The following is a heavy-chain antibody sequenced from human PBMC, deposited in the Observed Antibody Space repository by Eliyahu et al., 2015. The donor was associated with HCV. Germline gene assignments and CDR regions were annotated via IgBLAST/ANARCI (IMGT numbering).Heavy chain of an antibody. Sequence: QVQLVESGGGVVQPGRSLRLSCAAXGFPFSSXXRPWVRQAPGKGLEWVAVIWXDGSNKYYADSVKGRFTISRDNSKNTLYLQMNSLRAEDTAVYYCARDGHYDYVWGSPDAFDIWGQGTMVTVSS. D-gene: IGHD3-16*01. J-gene: IGHJ3*02. CDR2: IWXDGSNK. CDR1: GFPFSSXX. V-gene: IGHV3-33*01. CDR3: ARDGHYDYVWGSPDAFDI.